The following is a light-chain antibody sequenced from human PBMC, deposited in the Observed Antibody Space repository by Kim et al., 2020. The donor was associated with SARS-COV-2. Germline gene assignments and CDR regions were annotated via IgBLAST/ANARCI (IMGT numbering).Light chain of an antibody. V-gene: IGKV1-39*01. CDR2: AAS. CDR3: QQSYSTPLF. CDR1: QSISSY. Sequence: DIQMTQSPSSLSASVGDRVTITCRASQSISSYLNWYQQKPGKAPKLLIYAASSLQSGVPSRFSGSGSGTDFTLTISSLHPEDFATYYCQQSYSTPLFFGQGTKLEI. J-gene: IGKJ2*01.